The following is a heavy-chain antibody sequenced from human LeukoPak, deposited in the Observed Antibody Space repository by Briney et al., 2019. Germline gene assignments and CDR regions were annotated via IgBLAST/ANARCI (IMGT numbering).Heavy chain of an antibody. CDR1: AFTFRSYG. CDR2: ISGSGGST. Sequence: PGGSLRLSCAASAFTFRSYGMSWVRQAPGKGLEWVSAISGSGGSTYYADSVKGRFTISRDNSKNTLYLQMNSLRAEDTAVYYCAHSRVTTVTLPQHWGQGTLVTVSS. J-gene: IGHJ1*01. CDR3: AHSRVTTVTLPQH. D-gene: IGHD4-17*01. V-gene: IGHV3-23*01.